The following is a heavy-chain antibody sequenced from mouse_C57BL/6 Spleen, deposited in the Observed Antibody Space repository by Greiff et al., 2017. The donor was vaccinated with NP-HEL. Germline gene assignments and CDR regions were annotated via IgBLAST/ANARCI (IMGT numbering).Heavy chain of an antibody. CDR3: ARFPGGDY. CDR2: IYPGDGDT. CDR1: GYAFSSSW. J-gene: IGHJ2*01. D-gene: IGHD1-1*02. V-gene: IGHV1-82*01. Sequence: LMEPGASVKISCKASGYAFSSSWMNWVKQRPGKGLEWIGRIYPGDGDTNYNGKFKGKATLTADKSSSTAYMQLSSLTSEDSAVYFCARFPGGDYWGQGTTLTVSS.